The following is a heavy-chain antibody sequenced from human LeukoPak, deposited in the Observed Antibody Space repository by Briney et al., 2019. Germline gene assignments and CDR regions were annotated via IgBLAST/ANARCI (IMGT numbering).Heavy chain of an antibody. V-gene: IGHV3-23*01. CDR2: ITSGGSA. CDR3: AKEVPYSNNWITVDY. CDR1: GFTFSTYA. J-gene: IGHJ4*02. D-gene: IGHD1-1*01. Sequence: GGTLRLSCAASGFTFSTYAMSWVRQPPGKGLEWVSGITSGGSAYYPDSVKGRFTISRDNSKNTLYLQMNSLRAEDTALYYCAKEVPYSNNWITVDYWGRGTLVTVSS.